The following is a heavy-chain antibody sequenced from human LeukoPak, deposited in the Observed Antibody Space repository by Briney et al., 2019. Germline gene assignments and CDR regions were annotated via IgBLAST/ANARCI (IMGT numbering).Heavy chain of an antibody. J-gene: IGHJ4*02. Sequence: PGGSLRLSCAASGFTFSSYAMSWVRQAPGKGLEWVANIKQDGSEKYYVDSVKGRFTISRDNAKNSLYLQMNSLRAEDTAVYYCAHDSSSSGDYWGQGTLVTVSS. V-gene: IGHV3-7*01. CDR3: AHDSSSSGDY. CDR1: GFTFSSYA. D-gene: IGHD6-6*01. CDR2: IKQDGSEK.